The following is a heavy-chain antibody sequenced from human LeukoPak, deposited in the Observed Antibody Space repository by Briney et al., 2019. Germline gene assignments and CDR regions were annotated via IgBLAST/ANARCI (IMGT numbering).Heavy chain of an antibody. V-gene: IGHV1-2*06. CDR2: INPNSGGT. D-gene: IGHD1-26*01. Sequence: ASVKVSCKASGYTFTVYYMHWVRQAPGQGLEWMGRINPNSGGTNYAQKFQGRVTMTRDTSISTAYMELSRLRSDDTAVYYCASLVGATDNEEVGYWGQGTLVTVSS. CDR3: ASLVGATDNEEVGY. CDR1: GYTFTVYY. J-gene: IGHJ4*02.